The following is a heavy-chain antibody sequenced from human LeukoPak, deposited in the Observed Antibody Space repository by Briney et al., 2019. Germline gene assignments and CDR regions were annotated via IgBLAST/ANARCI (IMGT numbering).Heavy chain of an antibody. J-gene: IGHJ4*02. V-gene: IGHV4-31*02. CDR3: AREGDDYWSLGSDY. D-gene: IGHD4-11*01. CDR1: GGSIRSGGYY. CDR2: IYYSGST. Sequence: SETLSLTCTVSGGSIRSGGYYWTWIRQLPGKGLEWIGYIYYSGSTYYNPSLKSRVTISVDTSKNHFSLKVSSVTAADTAVYYCAREGDDYWSLGSDYWGQGTLVTVSS.